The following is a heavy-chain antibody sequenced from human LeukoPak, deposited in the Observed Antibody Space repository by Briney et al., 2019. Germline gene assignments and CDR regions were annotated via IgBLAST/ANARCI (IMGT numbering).Heavy chain of an antibody. Sequence: PGGSLRLSCAASGFTFSSYEMNWVRQAPGEGLEWVSYISSSGSTIYYADSVKGRFTISRENAKNSLYLQMNSLRAGDTAVYYCAGGLRDDILTGYRPTRYWFDPWGQGTLVTVSS. D-gene: IGHD3-9*01. CDR3: AGGLRDDILTGYRPTRYWFDP. V-gene: IGHV3-48*03. CDR2: ISSSGSTI. J-gene: IGHJ5*02. CDR1: GFTFSSYE.